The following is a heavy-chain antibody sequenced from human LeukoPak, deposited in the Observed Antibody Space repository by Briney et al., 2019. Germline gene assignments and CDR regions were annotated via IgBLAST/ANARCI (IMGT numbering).Heavy chain of an antibody. CDR1: GFTFSSYG. V-gene: IGHV3-30*18. Sequence: GGSLRLSCAASGFTFSSYGMHWVRQAPGKGLEWVGVISYDGSNKYYAVSVKGRITISRDNSKNTLYLQMHSLRAEDTAVYYCAKEGGAYYGSGSYNYWGQGTLVTVSS. CDR2: ISYDGSNK. J-gene: IGHJ4*02. D-gene: IGHD3-10*01. CDR3: AKEGGAYYGSGSYNY.